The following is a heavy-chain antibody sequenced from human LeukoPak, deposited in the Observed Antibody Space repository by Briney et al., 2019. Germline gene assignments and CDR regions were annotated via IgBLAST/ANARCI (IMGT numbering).Heavy chain of an antibody. CDR1: GFTFSDYW. J-gene: IGHJ4*02. CDR2: ISTSSSYI. V-gene: IGHV3-21*01. CDR3: ATGAYSSGQGGY. Sequence: GGSLRLSCAASGFTFSDYWMSWVRQAPGKGLEWVSSISTSSSYIYYADSVKGRFTISRDNAKNSLYLQMNSLRAEDTAVYYCATGAYSSGQGGYWGQGTLVTVSS. D-gene: IGHD6-19*01.